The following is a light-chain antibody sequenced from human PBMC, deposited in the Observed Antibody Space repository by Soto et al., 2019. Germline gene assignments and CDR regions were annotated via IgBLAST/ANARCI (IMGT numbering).Light chain of an antibody. J-gene: IGKJ1*01. CDR1: QSVSNW. Sequence: DIQMTQSPSTLSASVGDRVTITCRASQSVSNWLAWYQQKPGKAPKILIYKASSLESGVPSRFSGSGSGTELTLTISSLRPDDFATYYCQHYNGYRWTFGQGTKVEIK. CDR3: QHYNGYRWT. V-gene: IGKV1-5*03. CDR2: KAS.